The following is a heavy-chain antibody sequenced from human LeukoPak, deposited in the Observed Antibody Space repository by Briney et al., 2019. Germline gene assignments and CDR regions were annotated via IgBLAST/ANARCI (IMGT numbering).Heavy chain of an antibody. CDR3: AREGGYSYGYYFDY. CDR1: GGTFSSYA. Sequence: GSSVKVSCRASGGTFSSYAISWVRQAPGQGLEWMGGIIPIFGTANYAQKFQGRVTITADKFTSTAYMELRSLRSEDTAVYYCAREGGYSYGYYFDYWGQGTLVTVSS. D-gene: IGHD5-18*01. CDR2: IIPIFGTA. J-gene: IGHJ4*02. V-gene: IGHV1-69*06.